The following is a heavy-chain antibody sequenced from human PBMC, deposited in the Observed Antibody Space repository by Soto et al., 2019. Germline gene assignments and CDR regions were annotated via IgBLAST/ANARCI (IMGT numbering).Heavy chain of an antibody. CDR3: ARRAPGTSVDH. D-gene: IGHD1-7*01. Sequence: SETLSLTCAVSGGSFTSNNWWTWVRQPPGQGLEWIGEIYRTGSTNYNPSLKSRVTISLDKSENQFSLKVTSLTAADTAVYYCARRAPGTSVDHWGQGTLVTVSS. CDR2: IYRTGST. CDR1: GGSFTSNNW. J-gene: IGHJ5*02. V-gene: IGHV4-4*02.